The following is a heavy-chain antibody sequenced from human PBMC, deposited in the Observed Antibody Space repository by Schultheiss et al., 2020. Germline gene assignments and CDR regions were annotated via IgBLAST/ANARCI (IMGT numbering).Heavy chain of an antibody. CDR2: IYYSGST. D-gene: IGHD5-24*01. J-gene: IGHJ4*02. CDR3: ARERWLQLWGFDY. CDR1: GGSISSSSYY. Sequence: SETLSLTCTVSGGSISSSSYYWGWIRQPPGKGLEWIGSIYYSGSTYYNPSLKSRVAISVDTSKNQFSLKLSSVTAADTAVYYCARERWLQLWGFDYWGQGTLVTVSS. V-gene: IGHV4-39*07.